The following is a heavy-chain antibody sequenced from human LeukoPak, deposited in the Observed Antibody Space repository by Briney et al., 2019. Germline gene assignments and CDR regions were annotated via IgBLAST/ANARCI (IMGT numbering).Heavy chain of an antibody. CDR3: ARTLTGDPNFDH. D-gene: IGHD7-27*01. CDR2: VLYSGTT. V-gene: IGHV4-59*01. Sequence: PSETLSLTCTVPGGSISSYYWSWIRQPPGKGLEWIGYVLYSGTTNYNPSLKSRVTISIHTSKNQFSLRLNSVTAADTAVYYCARTLTGDPNFDHWGQGALVTVSS. J-gene: IGHJ4*02. CDR1: GGSISSYY.